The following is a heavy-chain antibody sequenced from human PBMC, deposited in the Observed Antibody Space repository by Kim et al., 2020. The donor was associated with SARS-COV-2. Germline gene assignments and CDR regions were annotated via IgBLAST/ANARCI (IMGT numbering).Heavy chain of an antibody. CDR1: GFTFSSYG. Sequence: GGSLRLSCAASGFTFSSYGMHWVRQAPGKGLEWVAVISYDGSDKYYADSVKGRFTISRDNSKNTLYLQMNSLRAEDTAVYYCAKDQGIYSSSWYPIDYWGQGTLVTVSS. CDR3: AKDQGIYSSSWYPIDY. D-gene: IGHD6-13*01. CDR2: ISYDGSDK. V-gene: IGHV3-30*18. J-gene: IGHJ4*02.